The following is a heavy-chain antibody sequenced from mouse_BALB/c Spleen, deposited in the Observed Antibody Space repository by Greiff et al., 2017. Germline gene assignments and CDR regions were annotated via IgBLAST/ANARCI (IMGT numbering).Heavy chain of an antibody. CDR3: ARGYDGHFDY. V-gene: IGHV14-3*02. D-gene: IGHD2-2*01. J-gene: IGHJ2*01. CDR1: GFNIKDTY. Sequence: EVQVVESGAELVKPGASVKLSCTASGFNIKDTYMHWVKQRPEQGLEWIGRIDPANGNTKYDPKFQGKATITADTSSNTAYLQLSSLTSEDTAVYYCARGYDGHFDYWGQGTTLTVSS. CDR2: IDPANGNT.